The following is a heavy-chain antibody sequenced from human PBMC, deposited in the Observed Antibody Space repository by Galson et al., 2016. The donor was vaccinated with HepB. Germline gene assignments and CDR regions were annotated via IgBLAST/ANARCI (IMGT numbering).Heavy chain of an antibody. CDR1: GFIFSNYA. J-gene: IGHJ6*02. D-gene: IGHD3-3*01. CDR2: ISGSGGSA. Sequence: SLRLSCAASGFIFSNYAMRWVRQVPGKGLEWVSAISGSGGSAHYADSVKGRFTISRANSKNTLYLQMNSLRAEDTAVYYCAKAVTRNTIFGVVTGKEGAHYGMDVWGQGTTVTVS. CDR3: AKAVTRNTIFGVVTGKEGAHYGMDV. V-gene: IGHV3-23*01.